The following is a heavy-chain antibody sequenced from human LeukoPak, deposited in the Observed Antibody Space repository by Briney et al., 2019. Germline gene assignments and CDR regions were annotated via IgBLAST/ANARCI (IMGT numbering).Heavy chain of an antibody. V-gene: IGHV1-69*06. Sequence: SVKVSCKASGGTFSSYAISWVRQAPGQGLEWMGGIIPIFGTANYAQKFQGRVTITADKSTSTAYMELSSLRSEDTAVYYCARVPSSVVTPAAFDIWGQGTMVTVSS. CDR3: ARVPSSVVTPAAFDI. J-gene: IGHJ3*02. CDR2: IIPIFGTA. CDR1: GGTFSSYA. D-gene: IGHD4-23*01.